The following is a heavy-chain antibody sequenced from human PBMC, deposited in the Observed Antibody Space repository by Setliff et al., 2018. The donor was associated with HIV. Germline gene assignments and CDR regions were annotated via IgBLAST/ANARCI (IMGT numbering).Heavy chain of an antibody. D-gene: IGHD3-3*01. CDR1: GYTFSAYY. CDR2: INPNSAGT. CDR3: ARVDDFWSGPNTAGYMDV. Sequence: ASVKVSCKASGYTFSAYYMYWVRQAPGQGLEWMGWINPNSAGTNYAQKFQGRVTMTRDTSISTAYMELGGLRSDDTAVYYCARVDDFWSGPNTAGYMDVWGKGTTVTVSS. J-gene: IGHJ6*03. V-gene: IGHV1-2*02.